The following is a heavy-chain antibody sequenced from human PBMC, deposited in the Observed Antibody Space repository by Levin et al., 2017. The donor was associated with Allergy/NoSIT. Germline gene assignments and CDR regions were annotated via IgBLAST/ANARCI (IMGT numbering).Heavy chain of an antibody. V-gene: IGHV3-23*01. D-gene: IGHD3-22*01. J-gene: IGHJ4*02. CDR2: ISGSGGST. CDR1: GFTFSSYA. Sequence: GESLKISCAASGFTFSSYAMSWVRQAPGKGLEWVSAISGSGGSTYYADSVKGRFTISRDNSKNTLYLQMNSLRAEDTAVYYCAKCRDYYDSSGYYDYWGQGTLVTVSS. CDR3: AKCRDYYDSSGYYDY.